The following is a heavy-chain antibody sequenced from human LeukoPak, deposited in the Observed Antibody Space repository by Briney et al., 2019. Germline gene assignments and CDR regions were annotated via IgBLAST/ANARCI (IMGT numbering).Heavy chain of an antibody. CDR3: ASSYCA. Sequence: PSETLSLTCTVSGGSISSYYWSWIRQPPGKGLEWIGEINHSGATSYNPFLKSRVNISVDTSNNQFSLKLTSVTAADSAVYYCASSYCAWGQGTLVTVSS. CDR2: INHSGAT. D-gene: IGHD2-8*02. V-gene: IGHV4-34*01. J-gene: IGHJ5*02. CDR1: GGSISSYY.